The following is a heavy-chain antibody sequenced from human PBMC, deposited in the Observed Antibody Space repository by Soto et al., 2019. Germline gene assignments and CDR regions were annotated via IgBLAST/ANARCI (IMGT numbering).Heavy chain of an antibody. CDR1: GGSISTGGYY. J-gene: IGHJ4*02. CDR3: ARGLSVTLFDN. D-gene: IGHD4-17*01. V-gene: IGHV4-31*03. Sequence: QVQLQESGPGLVKPSQTLSLTCTVSGGSISTGGYYWTWIRQHPGKGLEWIGYIYYSGSTYYNPSLKSRVTISVDTCKNQFSLKLSSVTAADTVVYYCARGLSVTLFDNWGQGTLVTVSS. CDR2: IYYSGST.